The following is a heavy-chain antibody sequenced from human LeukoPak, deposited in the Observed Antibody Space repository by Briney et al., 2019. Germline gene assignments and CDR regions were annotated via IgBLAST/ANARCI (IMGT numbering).Heavy chain of an antibody. V-gene: IGHV3-23*01. D-gene: IGHD3-10*01. J-gene: IGHJ6*03. CDR2: VSGSGDST. Sequence: GGSLRLSCAASGFTFSDYYMSWVRQAPGKGLEWVSAVSGSGDSTYYTDSVKGRFTISRDNSKNTLYLQMNSLRAEDTAVYYCANSPPGSNYYYYYMDVWGKGTTVTVSS. CDR3: ANSPPGSNYYYYYMDV. CDR1: GFTFSDYY.